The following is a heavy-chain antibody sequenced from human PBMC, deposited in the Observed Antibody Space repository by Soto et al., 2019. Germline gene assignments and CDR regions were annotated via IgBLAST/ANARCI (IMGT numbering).Heavy chain of an antibody. Sequence: EVQLLESGGGLVQPGGSLRLSCAASGFTFSSYAMRWVRQAPVKGLEWVSAISGSGDSTYYAASVKGRFTISRDNPKNTLYLQMNSLRAEDTAVYYCARRGSGSYYDYWGQGTLVTVSS. CDR1: GFTFSSYA. J-gene: IGHJ4*02. V-gene: IGHV3-23*01. D-gene: IGHD1-26*01. CDR3: ARRGSGSYYDY. CDR2: ISGSGDST.